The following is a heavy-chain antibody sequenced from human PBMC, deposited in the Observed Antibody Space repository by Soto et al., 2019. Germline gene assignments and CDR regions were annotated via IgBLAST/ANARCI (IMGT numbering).Heavy chain of an antibody. Sequence: PGGSLRLSCAASGFTFNNCGMHWVRQAPGKGLEWVAVIWYDGSNQYYADSVKGRFTISRDNSKNTLYLQMNSLRAEDTAVYYCAREKTCTNGVCHRYFDYWGQGTLVTVSS. CDR3: AREKTCTNGVCHRYFDY. D-gene: IGHD2-8*01. J-gene: IGHJ4*02. CDR1: GFTFNNCG. CDR2: IWYDGSNQ. V-gene: IGHV3-33*01.